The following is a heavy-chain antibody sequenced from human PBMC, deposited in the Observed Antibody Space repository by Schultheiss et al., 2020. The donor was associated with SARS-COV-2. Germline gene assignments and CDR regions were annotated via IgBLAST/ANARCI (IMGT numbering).Heavy chain of an antibody. Sequence: GGSLRLSCAASGFTFSSYAMSWVRQAPGKGLEWVSGISWNSGSTYYADSVKGRFTISRDNSKNTLYLQMNSLRAEDTAVYYCAKGGYCSGGSCYDYYGMDVWGQGTTVTVSS. J-gene: IGHJ6*02. D-gene: IGHD2-15*01. CDR2: ISWNSGST. CDR3: AKGGYCSGGSCYDYYGMDV. V-gene: IGHV3-23*01. CDR1: GFTFSSYA.